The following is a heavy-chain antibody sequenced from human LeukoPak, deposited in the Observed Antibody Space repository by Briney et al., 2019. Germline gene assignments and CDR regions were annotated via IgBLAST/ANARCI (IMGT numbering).Heavy chain of an antibody. CDR1: GYTFSSYG. CDR2: ITPYNGNT. Sequence: ASVTVSCTASGYTFSSYGINWVRQAPGQGLEWMGWITPYNGNTNYVQKYQGRVTMTTDTSTSTAYMEMGSLRSDDTAVYFCARAAYYSGMDVWGQGTTVTVSS. J-gene: IGHJ6*02. V-gene: IGHV1-18*01. CDR3: ARAAYYSGMDV.